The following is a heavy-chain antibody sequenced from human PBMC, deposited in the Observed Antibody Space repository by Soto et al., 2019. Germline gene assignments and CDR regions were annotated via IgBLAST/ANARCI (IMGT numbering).Heavy chain of an antibody. CDR2: ISGSGGST. J-gene: IGHJ4*02. CDR3: ARRGSGSYYDY. CDR1: GFTFSSYT. Sequence: EVQLLESGGGLVQPGGSLRLSCVASGFTFSSYTMRWVRQAPGKGVEWVSVISGSGGSTYYADSVKGRFTISRNNSKNTLYLQMNSLRAEDTAVYYCARRGSGSYYDYWGQGTLVTVSS. D-gene: IGHD1-26*01. V-gene: IGHV3-23*01.